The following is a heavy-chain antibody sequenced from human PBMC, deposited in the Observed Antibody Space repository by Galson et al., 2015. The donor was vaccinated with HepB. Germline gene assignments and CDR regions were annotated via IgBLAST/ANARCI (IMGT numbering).Heavy chain of an antibody. D-gene: IGHD4-11*01. CDR1: GGSVSSGRYY. CDR3: ARVPQDYSFDY. J-gene: IGHJ4*02. V-gene: IGHV4-61*01. Sequence: ETLSLTCTVSGGSVSSGRYYWSWIRQPPGKGLEWIGYIYYSGSTNYNPSLKSRVTISVDTSKNQFSLKLSSVTAADTAVYYCARVPQDYSFDYWGQGTLVTVSS. CDR2: IYYSGST.